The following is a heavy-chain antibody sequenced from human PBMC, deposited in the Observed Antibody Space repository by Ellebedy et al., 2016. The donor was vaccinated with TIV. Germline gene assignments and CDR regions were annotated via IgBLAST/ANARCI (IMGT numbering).Heavy chain of an antibody. V-gene: IGHV1-18*04. CDR1: GYPFTTYY. CDR2: IIPILGIA. Sequence: ASVKVSCKASGYPFTTYYIHWVRQAPGQGLEWMGRIIPILGIANYAQKLQGRVTMTTDTSTSTAYMELRSLRSDDTAVYYCARDPHWSSGWFRSVAEDRHFDYWGQGTLVTVSS. CDR3: ARDPHWSSGWFRSVAEDRHFDY. D-gene: IGHD6-19*01. J-gene: IGHJ4*02.